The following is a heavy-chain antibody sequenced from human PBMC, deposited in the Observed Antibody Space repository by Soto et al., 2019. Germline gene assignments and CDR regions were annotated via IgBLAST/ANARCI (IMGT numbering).Heavy chain of an antibody. CDR1: GGTFSSYA. CDR2: IIPIFGTA. J-gene: IGHJ4*02. Sequence: SVKVSCKASGGTFSSYAISWVRQAPGQGLEWMGGIIPIFGTANYAQKFQGRVTITADESTSTAYMELSSLRSEDTAVYYCATSGYSGYDSGYFDYWGQGTLVTVSS. CDR3: ATSGYSGYDSGYFDY. D-gene: IGHD5-12*01. V-gene: IGHV1-69*13.